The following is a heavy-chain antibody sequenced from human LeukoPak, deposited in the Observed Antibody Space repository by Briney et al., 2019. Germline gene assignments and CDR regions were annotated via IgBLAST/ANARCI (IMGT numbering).Heavy chain of an antibody. D-gene: IGHD6-19*01. CDR1: ESSFSSYA. Sequence: GGSLRLSCAASESSFSSYAMSWVRQAPGKGLEWVSSISGSGDNTYYAESVKGRFTISRDNSKNTLFLQMNSLRAEDAAVFYCAKRSGYTTGWFFDFWGQGTLVTVSS. J-gene: IGHJ4*02. CDR2: ISGSGDNT. CDR3: AKRSGYTTGWFFDF. V-gene: IGHV3-23*01.